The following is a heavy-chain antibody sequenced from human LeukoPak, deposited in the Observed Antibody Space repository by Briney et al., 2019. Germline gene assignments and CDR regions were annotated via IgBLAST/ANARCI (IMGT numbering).Heavy chain of an antibody. CDR3: ARDLVGGYCSGGSCYGP. J-gene: IGHJ4*02. D-gene: IGHD2-15*01. V-gene: IGHV3-30-3*01. CDR2: ISYDGSNK. Sequence: GGSLRLSCAASGFTFSSSAMHWVRQAPGKGLEWVAVISYDGSNKYYADSVKGRFTISRDNAKNSQYLQMNSLRAEDTAVYYCARDLVGGYCSGGSCYGPWGQGTLVTVSS. CDR1: GFTFSSSA.